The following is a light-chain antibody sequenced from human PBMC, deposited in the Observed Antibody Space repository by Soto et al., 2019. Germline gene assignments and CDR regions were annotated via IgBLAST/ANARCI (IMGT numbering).Light chain of an antibody. CDR2: AAS. Sequence: DIQMTQSPSSVSASVGDRVTITCRASRSIATYLNWYQQSPGKAPTVLIYAASTLPRGGPSRFSVSGGGTEFTLTITSLQPEDSATYYCQQSYSGQLTFGPGTQVEIK. J-gene: IGKJ3*01. V-gene: IGKV1-39*01. CDR1: RSIATY. CDR3: QQSYSGQLT.